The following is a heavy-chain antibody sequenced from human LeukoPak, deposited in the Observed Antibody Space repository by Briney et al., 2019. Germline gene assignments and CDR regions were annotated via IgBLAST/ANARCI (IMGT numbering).Heavy chain of an antibody. D-gene: IGHD4-17*01. V-gene: IGHV3-7*01. CDR2: IKQDGNEK. CDR3: ARGPNYGDRVDYFDY. J-gene: IGHJ4*02. Sequence: PGGSLRLSCAASGFIFRNHWMSWVRQVPGRALEWVAYIKQDGNEKHYVDSVEGRFTLSRDDSKNSLYLQMNSLRVDDSAVYYCARGPNYGDRVDYFDYWGQGTLVTVSS. CDR1: GFIFRNHW.